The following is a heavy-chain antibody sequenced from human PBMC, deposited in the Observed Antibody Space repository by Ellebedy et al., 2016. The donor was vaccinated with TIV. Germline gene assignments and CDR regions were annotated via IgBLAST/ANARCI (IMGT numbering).Heavy chain of an antibody. CDR2: ISGSGGST. V-gene: IGHV3-23*01. CDR3: AHRGGNNYWGAFDS. CDR1: GFTFSSYA. J-gene: IGHJ4*02. Sequence: GGSLRLXXAASGFTFSSYAMTWVRQAPGKGLEWVSAISGSGGSTYYADSVKGRFTISRDNSKNTLYLQMNSLRAEDTAVYYCAHRGGNNYWGAFDSWGQGTLVTVSS. D-gene: IGHD3-10*01.